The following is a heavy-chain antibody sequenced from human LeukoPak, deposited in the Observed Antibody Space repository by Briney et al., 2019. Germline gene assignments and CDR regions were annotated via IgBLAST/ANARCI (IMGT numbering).Heavy chain of an antibody. V-gene: IGHV3-74*01. Sequence: PGGSLRLSCTASGFTFTGYWMHWVRQAPGKGLVWISRINSINGDGSSTSHVDCVNGRFTISRGNATNTLYLQMTGDSAEDTAAYYGARGLSIAVASCMDVWGQGTTVTVSS. CDR2: INGDGSST. CDR1: GFTFTGYW. CDR3: ARGLSIAVASCMDV. D-gene: IGHD6-19*01. J-gene: IGHJ6*02.